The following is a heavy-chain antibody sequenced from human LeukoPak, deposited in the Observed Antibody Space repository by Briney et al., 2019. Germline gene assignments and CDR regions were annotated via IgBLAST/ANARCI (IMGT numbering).Heavy chain of an antibody. CDR1: GYTFTSYD. D-gene: IGHD3-22*01. CDR2: MNPNSGNT. CDR3: ARVLYYYDSSGYYDAFDI. V-gene: IGHV1-8*01. J-gene: IGHJ3*02. Sequence: GASVKVSCKASGYTFTSYDINWVRQASGQGLEWMGWMNPNSGNTGYAQKFQGRVTMTRNTSISTAYMELSSLRSEDTAVYYCARVLYYYDSSGYYDAFDIWGQGTMVTVSS.